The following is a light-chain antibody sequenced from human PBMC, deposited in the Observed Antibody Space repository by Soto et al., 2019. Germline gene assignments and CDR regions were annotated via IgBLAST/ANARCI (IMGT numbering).Light chain of an antibody. J-gene: IGKJ4*01. CDR3: QQYSDWPLT. Sequence: EIVMTQSPATLSVSPGERATLSCRASQSVGNNFAWYQQKPGQAPRLLIFATSTRATGVPGRFSGSGSGTEFTLTISSLQSEDFAVYYCQQYSDWPLTFGGGTKVEI. V-gene: IGKV3-15*01. CDR2: ATS. CDR1: QSVGNN.